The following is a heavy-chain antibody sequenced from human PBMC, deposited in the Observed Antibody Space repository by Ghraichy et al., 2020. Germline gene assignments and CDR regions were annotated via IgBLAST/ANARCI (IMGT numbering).Heavy chain of an antibody. D-gene: IGHD1-14*01. CDR1: GGSVSSGSYY. Sequence: TLSLSCTVSGGSVSSGSYYWSWIRQPPGKGLEWIGYIYYSGSTNYNPSLKSRVTISVDTSKNQFSLKLSSVTAADTAVYYCARGKGIIGYWGQGTLVTVSS. V-gene: IGHV4-61*01. CDR2: IYYSGST. CDR3: ARGKGIIGY. J-gene: IGHJ4*02.